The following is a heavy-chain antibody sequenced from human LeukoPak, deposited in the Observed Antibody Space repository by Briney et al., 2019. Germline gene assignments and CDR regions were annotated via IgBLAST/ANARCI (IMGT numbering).Heavy chain of an antibody. V-gene: IGHV5-51*01. J-gene: IGHJ3*02. CDR1: GYSFTSYW. CDR2: IYPGDSDT. CDR3: ARPIVYDSSGYYPGAFDI. Sequence: GESLQISCQGSGYSFTSYWIGWVRQMPGKGLEWMGIIYPGDSDTRYSPSFQGQVTISADKSISTAYLQWSSLKASDTAMYYCARPIVYDSSGYYPGAFDIWGQGTMVTVSS. D-gene: IGHD3-22*01.